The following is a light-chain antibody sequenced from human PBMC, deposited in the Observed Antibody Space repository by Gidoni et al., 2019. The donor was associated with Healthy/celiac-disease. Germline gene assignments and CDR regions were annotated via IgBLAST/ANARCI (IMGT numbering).Light chain of an antibody. CDR2: GAS. Sequence: EIVLTKSPGTLSLSPGERATLSCRDSQSVSRSYLAWYQQKPGKAPRLLIYGASSRATGIPDRFSGSGSGTDFTLTISRLEPEDFAVYYCQQYGSSPLFTFGPGTKVDIK. J-gene: IGKJ3*01. CDR1: QSVSRSY. V-gene: IGKV3-20*01. CDR3: QQYGSSPLFT.